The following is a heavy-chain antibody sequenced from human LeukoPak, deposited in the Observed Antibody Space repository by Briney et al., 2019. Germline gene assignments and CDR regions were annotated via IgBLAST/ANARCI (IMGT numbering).Heavy chain of an antibody. CDR1: GLTFSTYG. D-gene: IGHD3-3*01. Sequence: GGSLRLSCAASGLTFSTYGMTWVRQAPGKGLEWVSAISGSAVSTFYADSVKGRFTISRDNSKNTLYLQMNSLRAEDTAVYYCARSRLSGINDAFDIWGQGTMVTVSS. J-gene: IGHJ3*02. CDR3: ARSRLSGINDAFDI. V-gene: IGHV3-23*01. CDR2: ISGSAVST.